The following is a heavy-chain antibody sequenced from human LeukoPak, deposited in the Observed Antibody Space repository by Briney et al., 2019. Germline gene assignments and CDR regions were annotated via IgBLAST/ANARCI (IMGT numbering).Heavy chain of an antibody. CDR1: RFIFSGYW. CDR3: ARIRIYFYYYMDV. CDR2: IKQDGSDK. J-gene: IGHJ6*03. Sequence: GGSLRLSCAASRFIFSGYWMSWVRQAPGKGLEWVANIKQDGSDKYYVDSVKGRFTISRDNAKNSLYLQMNSLRAEDTAVYYCARIRIYFYYYMDVWGKGTTVTISS. V-gene: IGHV3-7*01.